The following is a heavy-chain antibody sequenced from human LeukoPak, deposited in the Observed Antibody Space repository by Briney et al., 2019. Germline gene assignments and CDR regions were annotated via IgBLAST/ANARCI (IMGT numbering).Heavy chain of an antibody. CDR2: INHSGST. Sequence: SETLSLTCAVYGGSFSGYFWSWIRQPPGKGLEWIGEINHSGSTNYNPSLKSRVTISVDTSKNQFSLKLSSVTAADTAVYYCARKITMVRSYGMDVWGQGTTVTVSS. D-gene: IGHD3-10*01. CDR1: GGSFSGYF. J-gene: IGHJ6*02. V-gene: IGHV4-34*01. CDR3: ARKITMVRSYGMDV.